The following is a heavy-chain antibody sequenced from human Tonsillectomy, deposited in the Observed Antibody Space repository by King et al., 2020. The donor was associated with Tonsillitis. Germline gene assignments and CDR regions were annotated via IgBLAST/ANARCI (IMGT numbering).Heavy chain of an antibody. CDR2: IIPNFGRA. CDR3: ARDRRDCTNGVCSYAYYYYMDV. J-gene: IGHJ6*03. CDR1: GGTLSNYT. Sequence: VQLVESGAEVKKPGSSVKVSCKASGGTLSNYTISWVRQAPGQGLEWMGGIIPNFGRAKYAQKFKGRFAITGDESTNTTYMELSSLRSEDTAVYYCARDRRDCTNGVCSYAYYYYMDVWGKGTTVTVSS. V-gene: IGHV1-69*01. D-gene: IGHD2-8*01.